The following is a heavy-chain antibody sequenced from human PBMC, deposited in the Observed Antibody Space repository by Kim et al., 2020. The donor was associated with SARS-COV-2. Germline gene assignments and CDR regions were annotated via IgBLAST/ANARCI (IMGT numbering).Heavy chain of an antibody. D-gene: IGHD3-16*01. J-gene: IGHJ5*02. V-gene: IGHV4-59*01. CDR2: IYYSGST. CDR1: GGSISSYY. CDR3: ARDLHRFGYNWFDP. Sequence: SETLSLTCTVSGGSISSYYWSWIRQPPGKGLEWIGYIYYSGSTNYNPSLKSRVTISVDTSKNQFSLKLSSVTAADTAVYYCARDLHRFGYNWFDPWGQGTLVTVSS.